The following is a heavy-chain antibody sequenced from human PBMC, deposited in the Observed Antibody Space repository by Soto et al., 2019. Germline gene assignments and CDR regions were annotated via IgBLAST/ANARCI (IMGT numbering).Heavy chain of an antibody. CDR3: ARVLPPYYDYIWGSYHSYYYFDY. CDR1: GYTFTSYG. V-gene: IGHV1-18*01. J-gene: IGHJ4*02. Sequence: GASVKVSCKASGYTFTSYGISWVRQAPGQGVEWMGWISAYYGNTNYAQKLQGRVTMTTDTPTSTAYMELRSLRSDDTAVYYCARVLPPYYDYIWGSYHSYYYFDYWGQGTLVTVSS. CDR2: ISAYYGNT. D-gene: IGHD3-16*02.